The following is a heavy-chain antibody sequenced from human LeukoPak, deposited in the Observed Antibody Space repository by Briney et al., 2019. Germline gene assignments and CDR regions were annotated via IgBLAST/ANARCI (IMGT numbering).Heavy chain of an antibody. CDR3: ARAYSYDFWSGYFGFDY. V-gene: IGHV4-59*12. J-gene: IGHJ4*02. Sequence: SETLSLTCTVSGGSINSYYWAWIRQPPGKRLEWIGYVFNTVQTKYNPSLKSRVGMSMDSPKKQFSLKLSSVTAADTAVYYCARAYSYDFWSGYFGFDYWGQGTLVTVSS. D-gene: IGHD3-3*01. CDR1: GGSINSYY. CDR2: VFNTVQT.